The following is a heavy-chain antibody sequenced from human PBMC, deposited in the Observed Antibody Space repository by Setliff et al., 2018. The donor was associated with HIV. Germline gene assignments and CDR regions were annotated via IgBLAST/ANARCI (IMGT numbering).Heavy chain of an antibody. CDR3: ARLGYYNFRSGYWTDY. CDR2: IYYSGST. CDR1: GGSIRATSYY. Sequence: PSETLSLTCTVSGGSIRATSYYWGWIRQPPGKGLEWIGSIYYSGSTKYNPSLKSRVTISLDMSKNQFSLKLNSVTAADTATYYCARLGYYNFRSGYWTDYWGHGTLVTVSS. J-gene: IGHJ4*01. D-gene: IGHD3-3*01. V-gene: IGHV4-39*01.